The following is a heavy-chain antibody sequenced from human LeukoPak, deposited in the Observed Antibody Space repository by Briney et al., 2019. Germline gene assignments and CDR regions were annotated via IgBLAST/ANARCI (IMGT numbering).Heavy chain of an antibody. CDR2: IYHSGST. J-gene: IGHJ4*02. Sequence: SETLSLTCAVSGGSISSGGYSWSWIRQPPGKGLEWIGYIYHSGSTYYNPSLKSRVTISVDRSKNQCSLKLSSVTAADTVVYYFHSSTYYYDSSGFYSYFFDYWGQGNLVTVSS. CDR1: GGSISSGGYS. V-gene: IGHV4-30-2*01. D-gene: IGHD3-22*01. CDR3: HSSTYYYDSSGFYSYFFDY.